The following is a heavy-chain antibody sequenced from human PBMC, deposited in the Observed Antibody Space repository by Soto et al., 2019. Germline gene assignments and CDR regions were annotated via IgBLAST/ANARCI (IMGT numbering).Heavy chain of an antibody. Sequence: SLRLSCAASVFTFDDYGIHWVRQAPGKGLEWVSGISWNSGSIGYADSVKGRFIISRDNAKNSLYLQMNNLRPEDTAFYFCAKVSTTHTFGPLDPWGQGTLVTVSS. CDR1: VFTFDDYG. V-gene: IGHV3-9*01. J-gene: IGHJ5*02. CDR3: AKVSTTHTFGPLDP. CDR2: ISWNSGSI. D-gene: IGHD1-1*01.